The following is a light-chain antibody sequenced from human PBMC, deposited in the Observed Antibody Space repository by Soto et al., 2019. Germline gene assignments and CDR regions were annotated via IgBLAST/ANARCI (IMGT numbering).Light chain of an antibody. J-gene: IGLJ1*01. CDR2: DVG. V-gene: IGLV2-14*01. CDR1: SSDIGGYNF. Sequence: QSVLTQPASVSGSPGQSITIACTGTSSDIGGYNFVSWYQQHPGKAPKLLIYDVGNRPSGVSNRFSGSKSSNTASLTISGVQAEDEAHYYCTSYRTVSTYVFGTGTKLTVL. CDR3: TSYRTVSTYV.